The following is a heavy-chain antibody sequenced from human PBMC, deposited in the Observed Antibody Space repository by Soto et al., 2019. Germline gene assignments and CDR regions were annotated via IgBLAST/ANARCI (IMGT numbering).Heavy chain of an antibody. V-gene: IGHV1-18*01. CDR3: ARVSDYGAYRTPFDDY. CDR2: ISAYNGNT. Sequence: QVQLVQSVAEVKKPGASVKVSCKASGYTFTSYGISWVRQAPGQGLEWMGWISAYNGNTNYAQKLQGRVTMTTDTSPSTADMELRSLTSDDKAVYFCARVSDYGAYRTPFDDYWGQGTLVTVSS. CDR1: GYTFTSYG. J-gene: IGHJ4*02. D-gene: IGHD4-17*01.